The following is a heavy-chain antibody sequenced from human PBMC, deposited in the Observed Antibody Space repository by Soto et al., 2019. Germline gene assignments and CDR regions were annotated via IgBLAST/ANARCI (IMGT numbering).Heavy chain of an antibody. Sequence: GGSLRLSCAASGFTFSNYWMSWVRQAPGKGLEWVANINQDGSEEYYVDSVKGRFTISRDNAKNSLYLQMNSLRAEDTVVYYGARVRGAEYDYIWGSYRADYWGQGTLVTVSS. CDR3: ARVRGAEYDYIWGSYRADY. V-gene: IGHV3-7*01. CDR2: INQDGSEE. J-gene: IGHJ4*02. CDR1: GFTFSNYW. D-gene: IGHD3-16*02.